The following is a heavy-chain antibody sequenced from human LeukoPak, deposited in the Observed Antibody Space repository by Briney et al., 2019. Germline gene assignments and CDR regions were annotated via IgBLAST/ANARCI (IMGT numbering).Heavy chain of an antibody. V-gene: IGHV3-23*01. D-gene: IGHD4-17*01. Sequence: GGSLRLSCAASGFTFSSYAMSWVRQAPGKGLEWVSAISGSGGSTYYADSVKGQFTISRDNSKNTLYLQMNSLRAEDTAVYYCAKEVWRRTVTTPLDYWGQGTLVTVSS. CDR2: ISGSGGST. CDR3: AKEVWRRTVTTPLDY. J-gene: IGHJ4*02. CDR1: GFTFSSYA.